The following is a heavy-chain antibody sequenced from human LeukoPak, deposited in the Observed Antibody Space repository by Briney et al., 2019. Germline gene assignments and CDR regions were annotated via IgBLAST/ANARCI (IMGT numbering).Heavy chain of an antibody. D-gene: IGHD4-17*01. CDR2: IYTSGST. CDR1: GGSISSYY. V-gene: IGHV4-4*07. CDR3: ARGGLYGAYFVFFDY. J-gene: IGHJ4*02. Sequence: SETLSLTCTVSGGSISSYYWSWIRQPAGKGLEWIGRIYTSGSTNYNPSLKSRVTMSVDTSKNQFSLKLSSVTAADTAVYYCARGGLYGAYFVFFDYWGQGTLVTVSS.